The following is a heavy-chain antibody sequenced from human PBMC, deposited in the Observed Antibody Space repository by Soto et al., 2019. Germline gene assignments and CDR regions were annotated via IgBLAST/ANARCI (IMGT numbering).Heavy chain of an antibody. D-gene: IGHD3-10*01. J-gene: IGHJ6*02. CDR2: IYHSGIT. CDR1: GASISSGGSS. Sequence: QLQLQESGSGLVKPSQTLSLTCAVSGASISSGGSSWSWIRQAPGTGLEWIGYIYHSGITNYNPSLKSRVTRSVDKSQTQFSLILSFVTAPDTAVYYCARGLAVRGSYGLDVWGQGTPVNVSS. V-gene: IGHV4-30-2*01. CDR3: ARGLAVRGSYGLDV.